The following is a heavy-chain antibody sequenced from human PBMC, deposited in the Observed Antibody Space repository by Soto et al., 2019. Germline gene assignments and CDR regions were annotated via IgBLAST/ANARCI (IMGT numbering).Heavy chain of an antibody. J-gene: IGHJ5*02. CDR2: ISAYNGNT. CDR1: GYTFTSYG. CDR3: ARNLSDFWSGYLLTWFDP. V-gene: IGHV1-18*04. Sequence: ASVKVSCKASGYTFTSYGISWVRQAPGQGLEWMGWISAYNGNTNYAQKLQGRVTMATDTSTSTAYMELRSLRSDDTAVYYCARNLSDFWSGYLLTWFDPWGQGTLVTVSS. D-gene: IGHD3-3*01.